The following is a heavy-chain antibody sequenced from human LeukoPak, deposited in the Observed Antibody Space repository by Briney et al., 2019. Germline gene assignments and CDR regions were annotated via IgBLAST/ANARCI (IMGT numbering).Heavy chain of an antibody. CDR2: INPNSGGT. V-gene: IGHV1-2*02. CDR3: ARPIYYYYYGMDV. CDR1: GYTFTGYY. J-gene: IGHJ6*02. Sequence: ASVKVSCKASGYTFTGYYTHWVRQAPGQGLEWMGWINPNSGGTNYAQKFQGRVTMTRDTSISTAYMELSRLRSDDTAVYYCARPIYYYYYGMDVWGQGTTVTVSS.